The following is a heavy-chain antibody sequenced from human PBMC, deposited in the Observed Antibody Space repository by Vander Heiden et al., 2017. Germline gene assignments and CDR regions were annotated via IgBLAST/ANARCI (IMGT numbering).Heavy chain of an antibody. Sequence: QVQLVESGGGVVQPGRSLRRSCAAAGFPFSSYGMHWVRQAPGKGLEWVAVISYDGSNKYYADSVKGRFTISRDNSKNTLYLQMNSLRAEDTAVYYCAKDQGAWAYFDYWGQGTLVTVSS. J-gene: IGHJ4*02. V-gene: IGHV3-30*18. CDR3: AKDQGAWAYFDY. CDR2: ISYDGSNK. CDR1: GFPFSSYG.